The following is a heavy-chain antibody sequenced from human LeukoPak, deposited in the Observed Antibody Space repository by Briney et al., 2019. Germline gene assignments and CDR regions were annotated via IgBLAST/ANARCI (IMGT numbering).Heavy chain of an antibody. V-gene: IGHV1-69*04. CDR1: TGTFSSYA. Sequence: SVKVSCKASTGTFSSYAIRWVRQAPGQLSEWMGRIIPIVGIANYAQKFQGRVTITADKSTSTAYMELSSLRSEDTAVYYCATRRDGYAEHYYGMDVWGQGTTVTVSS. D-gene: IGHD5-24*01. CDR2: IIPIVGIA. J-gene: IGHJ6*02. CDR3: ATRRDGYAEHYYGMDV.